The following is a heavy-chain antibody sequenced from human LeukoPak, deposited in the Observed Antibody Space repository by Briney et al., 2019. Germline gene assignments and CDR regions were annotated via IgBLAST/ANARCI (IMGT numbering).Heavy chain of an antibody. CDR1: GGSFSGYY. J-gene: IGHJ4*02. Sequence: SETLSLTCAVYGGSFSGYYWSWIRQPPGKGLEWIGEINHSGSTNYNPSLKSRVTISVDTSKSQFSLKLSSVTAADTAVYYCARQYCSSTSCYFDYWGQGTLVTVSS. D-gene: IGHD2-2*01. CDR2: INHSGST. CDR3: ARQYCSSTSCYFDY. V-gene: IGHV4-34*01.